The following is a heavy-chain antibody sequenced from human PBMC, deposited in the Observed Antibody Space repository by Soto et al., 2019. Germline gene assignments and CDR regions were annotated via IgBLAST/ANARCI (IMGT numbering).Heavy chain of an antibody. CDR1: GFTFDAYA. J-gene: IGHJ4*02. Sequence: EVQLVESGGGLVQPGRSLRLSCAASGFTFDAYAMHWVRQAPGKGLEWVSGISWNSGSIGYADSVKGRFTISRDNAKNSLYLQINSLRAEDTALYYCAKDVSLYYGSGSYFYWGQGTLVTVSS. CDR3: AKDVSLYYGSGSYFY. D-gene: IGHD3-10*01. V-gene: IGHV3-9*01. CDR2: ISWNSGSI.